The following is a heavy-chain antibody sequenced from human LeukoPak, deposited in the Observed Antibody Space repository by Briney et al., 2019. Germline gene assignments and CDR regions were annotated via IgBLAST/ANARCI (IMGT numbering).Heavy chain of an antibody. V-gene: IGHV3-33*06. D-gene: IGHD3-10*01. CDR1: GFTFSSYG. J-gene: IGHJ4*02. CDR3: AKASGLDPYYFDY. Sequence: GRSLRLSCAASGFTFSSYGMHWVRQAPGKGLEWVAVIWYDGSNKYYADSVKGRFTISRDNSKNTLYLQMNSLRAEDAAVYYCAKASGLDPYYFDYWGQGTLVTVSS. CDR2: IWYDGSNK.